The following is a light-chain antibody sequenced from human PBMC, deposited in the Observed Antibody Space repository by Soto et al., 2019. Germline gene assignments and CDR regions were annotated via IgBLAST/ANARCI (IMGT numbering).Light chain of an antibody. V-gene: IGKV1-39*01. CDR3: QQSYNTPPT. Sequence: DIQMTQSPSSLSASVGDRVTITCRASQSVSSYLNWYQHKPGKAPKLLIYAASSLQSGVPSRFSGSGSVTDFTLTISSLQPEDFATYYCQQSYNTPPTFGAGT. CDR2: AAS. J-gene: IGKJ4*02. CDR1: QSVSSY.